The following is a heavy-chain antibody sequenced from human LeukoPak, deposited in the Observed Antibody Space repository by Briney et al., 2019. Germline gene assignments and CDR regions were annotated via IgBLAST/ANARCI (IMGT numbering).Heavy chain of an antibody. V-gene: IGHV3-7*03. CDR1: GFTFSSYW. CDR3: AKDLYGGAVGAFDI. Sequence: GGSLRLSCAASGFTFSSYWMSWVRQAPGKGLEWVANIKQDGSNKYYADSVKGRFTISRDNAKNSLYLQMNSLRAEDMALYYCAKDLYGGAVGAFDIWGQGTMVTVSS. CDR2: IKQDGSNK. D-gene: IGHD4-23*01. J-gene: IGHJ3*02.